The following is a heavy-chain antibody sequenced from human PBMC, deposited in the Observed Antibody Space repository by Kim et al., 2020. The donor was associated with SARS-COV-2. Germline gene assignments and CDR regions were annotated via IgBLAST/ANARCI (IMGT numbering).Heavy chain of an antibody. Sequence: GGSLRLSCAASGFTFSSYEMNWVRQAPGKGLEWVSYISSSGSTIYYADSVKGRFTISRDNAKNSLYLQMNSLRAEDTAVYYCARDSYRYGWGDYYYGMDVWGQGTTVTVSS. CDR1: GFTFSSYE. CDR2: ISSSGSTI. J-gene: IGHJ6*02. CDR3: ARDSYRYGWGDYYYGMDV. D-gene: IGHD5-18*01. V-gene: IGHV3-48*03.